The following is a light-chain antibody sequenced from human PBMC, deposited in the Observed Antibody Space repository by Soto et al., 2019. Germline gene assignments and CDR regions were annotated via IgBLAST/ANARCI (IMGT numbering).Light chain of an antibody. CDR1: SGHRSYT. Sequence: QSVLTQSSSASASLGSSVKFTCTLSSGHRSYTIAWHQQKPGKAPRYLMKLEDGGSYNKGSGVPDRFSGSSSGADRYLTISNLQFEDEADYYCETWDSNSVKFGGGTKVTVL. V-gene: IGLV4-60*02. CDR2: LEDGGSY. CDR3: ETWDSNSVK. J-gene: IGLJ2*01.